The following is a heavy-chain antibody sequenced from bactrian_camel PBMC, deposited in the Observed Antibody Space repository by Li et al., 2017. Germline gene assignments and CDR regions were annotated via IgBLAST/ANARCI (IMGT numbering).Heavy chain of an antibody. CDR1: GAITISYS. Sequence: HVQLVESGGGSVQSGGSLRLSCAASGAITISYSMGWSRQAPGKEREGVAAVDSDGSTNYAVTVKGRFTISRDNAKKTLYLQMNSLKPEGTAMYYCAAAGRPRCTVLAGRRVGEEDNYWGQGTQVTVS. CDR2: VDSDGST. V-gene: IGHV3S53*01. J-gene: IGHJ4*01. CDR3: AAAGRPRCTVLAGRRVGEEDNY. D-gene: IGHD1*01.